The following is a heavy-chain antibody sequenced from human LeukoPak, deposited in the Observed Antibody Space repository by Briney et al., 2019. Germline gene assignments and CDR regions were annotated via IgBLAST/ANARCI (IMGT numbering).Heavy chain of an antibody. CDR1: GGSIYSDHYY. J-gene: IGHJ5*02. D-gene: IGHD6-13*01. CDR2: MHYSGNT. Sequence: SETLSLTCAVSGGSIYSDHYYWGWIRRPPGKGLEWIGHMHYSGNTQHNPSLKSRVIISVDMSKNQFSLKLSSVTAADTAVYYCARVTRYPGIAVAGFDPWGQGTLVTVSS. CDR3: ARVTRYPGIAVAGFDP. V-gene: IGHV4-39*01.